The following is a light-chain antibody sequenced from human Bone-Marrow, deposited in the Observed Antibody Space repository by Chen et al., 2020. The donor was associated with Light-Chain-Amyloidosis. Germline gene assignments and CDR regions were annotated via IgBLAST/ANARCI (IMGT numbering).Light chain of an antibody. CDR2: EDD. J-gene: IGLJ3*02. V-gene: IGLV6-57*01. CDR3: QSYQGSSQGV. CDR1: SGSIAPNH. Sequence: NFMLTQPHFVSESTGQTVIFYCTRSSGSIAPNHVQWYQQRPGSSPTTVIYEDDQRPSGVPDRFSGSIDRSSNAASLTISGLKTEDEADYYCQSYQGSSQGVFGGGTKLTVL.